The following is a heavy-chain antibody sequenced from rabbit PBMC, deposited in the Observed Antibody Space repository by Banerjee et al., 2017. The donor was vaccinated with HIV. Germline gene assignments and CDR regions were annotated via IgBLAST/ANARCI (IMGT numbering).Heavy chain of an antibody. V-gene: IGHV1S47*01. CDR1: EFDSGSFG. J-gene: IGHJ4*01. CDR2: IDPVFGST. D-gene: IGHD2-1*01. CDR3: VRPSYDDPFNL. Sequence: QEQLKESGGGLVQPGGSLKLTCTASEFDSGSFGGSWVRQAPGKGLEWIGYIDPVFGSTYYASWVNGRFTISSHNAQNTLYLQLNSLTAADTATYFCVRPSYDDPFNLWGQGTLVTVS.